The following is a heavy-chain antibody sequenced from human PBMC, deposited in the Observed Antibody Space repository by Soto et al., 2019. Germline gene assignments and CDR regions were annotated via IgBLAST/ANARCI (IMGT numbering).Heavy chain of an antibody. V-gene: IGHV1-69*01. CDR3: ARTMYYDFWSGYSILAY. CDR1: GGTFSSYA. Sequence: QVQLVQSGAEVKKPGSSVKVSCKASGGTFSSYAISWVRQAPGQGLEWMGGTIPIFGTANYAQKFQGRVTITADESTSTAYMELSSLRSEDTAVYYCARTMYYDFWSGYSILAYWGQGTLVTVSS. J-gene: IGHJ4*02. CDR2: TIPIFGTA. D-gene: IGHD3-3*01.